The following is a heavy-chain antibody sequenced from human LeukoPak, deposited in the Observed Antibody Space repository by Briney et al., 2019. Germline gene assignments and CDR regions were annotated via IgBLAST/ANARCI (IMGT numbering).Heavy chain of an antibody. Sequence: GGSLRLSCAASGFTFSSYGMHWVRQAPGKGLEGVAFIRYDGSNKYYADSVKGRFTISRDNSKNTLYLQMNSLRAEDTAVYYCAKTSWEYYYYMDVWGKGTTVTVSS. CDR1: GFTFSSYG. D-gene: IGHD1-26*01. CDR2: IRYDGSNK. CDR3: AKTSWEYYYYMDV. V-gene: IGHV3-30*02. J-gene: IGHJ6*03.